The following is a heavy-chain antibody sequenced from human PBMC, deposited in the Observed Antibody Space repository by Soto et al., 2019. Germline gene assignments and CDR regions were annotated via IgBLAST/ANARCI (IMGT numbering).Heavy chain of an antibody. CDR1: GGSISSSSYY. CDR3: AGTDSYTSGLDY. V-gene: IGHV4-39*01. Sequence: SETLSLTCTVSGGSISSSSYYWGWIRQPPGKGLEWIGTIYYSGSTYYNPSLKSRVTISVDTSKNQFSLKLSSVTAADTAVYYCAGTDSYTSGLDYWGQGTVVTVSS. CDR2: IYYSGST. D-gene: IGHD6-19*01. J-gene: IGHJ4*02.